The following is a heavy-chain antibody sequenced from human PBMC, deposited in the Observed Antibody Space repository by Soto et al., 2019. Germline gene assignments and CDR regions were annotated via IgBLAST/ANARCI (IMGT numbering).Heavy chain of an antibody. Sequence: SETLSLTCTVSGGSISSYYWNWIRQPPGKGLEWVGYIYYSGTTNYDSSLKSRVTISVDTSKNQFSLRLSSVTAADTAVYYCATGYGMTGTVGYWGQGTLVTVSS. V-gene: IGHV4-59*01. J-gene: IGHJ4*02. D-gene: IGHD1-1*01. CDR3: ATGYGMTGTVGY. CDR1: GGSISSYY. CDR2: IYYSGTT.